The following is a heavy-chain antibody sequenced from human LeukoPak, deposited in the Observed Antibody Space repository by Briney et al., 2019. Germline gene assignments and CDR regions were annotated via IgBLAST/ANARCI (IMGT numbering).Heavy chain of an antibody. V-gene: IGHV4-34*01. J-gene: IGHJ4*02. Sequence: SETLSLTCAVYGGSFSGYYWSWIRQPPGKGLEWIGEINHSGSTNYNPSLKSRVTISVDTSKNQFSLKLSSVTAADTAVYYCAREKARGPDYWGQGTLVTVSS. CDR2: INHSGST. CDR3: AREKARGPDY. CDR1: GGSFSGYY.